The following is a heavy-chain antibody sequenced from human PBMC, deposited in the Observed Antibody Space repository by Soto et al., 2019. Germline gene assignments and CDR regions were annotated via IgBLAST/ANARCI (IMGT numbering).Heavy chain of an antibody. V-gene: IGHV3-23*01. CDR2: ISGSGDST. CDR1: GFTFSSYA. D-gene: IGHD3-3*01. J-gene: IGHJ6*02. CDR3: AKQNTIFGVVIHNYYYGMDV. Sequence: EEQLLESGGDLVQPGGSLRLACAASGFTFSSYAMSWVRQAPGKGLEWVSSISGSGDSTYYADSVKGRFTISRDNSKNTLFLQMNRLRDEDTAVYYCAKQNTIFGVVIHNYYYGMDVWGQGTTVTVSS.